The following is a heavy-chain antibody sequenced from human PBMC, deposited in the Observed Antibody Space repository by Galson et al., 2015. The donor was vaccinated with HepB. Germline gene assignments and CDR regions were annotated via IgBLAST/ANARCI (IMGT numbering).Heavy chain of an antibody. CDR3: ARGPVRFLEGEYMDV. D-gene: IGHD3-3*01. CDR2: ISAYNGNT. V-gene: IGHV1-18*01. J-gene: IGHJ6*03. Sequence: SVKVSCKASGYTFTSYGISWVRRAPGQGLEWMGWISAYNGNTNYAQKLQGRVTMTTDTSTSTAYMELRSLRSDDTAVYYCARGPVRFLEGEYMDVWGKGTTVTVSS. CDR1: GYTFTSYG.